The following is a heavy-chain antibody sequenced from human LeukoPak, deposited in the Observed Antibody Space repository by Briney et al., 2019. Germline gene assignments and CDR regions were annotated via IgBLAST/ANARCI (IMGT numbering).Heavy chain of an antibody. CDR3: TTELRWELVDVDR. D-gene: IGHD3-10*01. V-gene: IGHV3-15*05. CDR1: GFTFSNAW. J-gene: IGHJ5*02. CDR2: IRSKREGDIT. Sequence: PGGSLRLSCAASGFTFSNAWMRWVRQAPGKGREGVGRIRSKREGDITDYAARGKGRFTRERDDAKETLYLQMNSLKTEDAAVYYCTTELRWELVDVDRWGQGTLVTVSS.